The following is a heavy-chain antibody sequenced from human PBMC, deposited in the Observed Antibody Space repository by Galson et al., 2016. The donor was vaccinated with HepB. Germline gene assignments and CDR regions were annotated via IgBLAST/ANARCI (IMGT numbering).Heavy chain of an antibody. Sequence: SLRLSCAASGFTFSRFGIHWVRQAPGKGLEWVAVISNDAINEYYADSVKGRFTISRDNSKNTLFLQLNSLRAEDTAVYYCTNSLGSGSHWYFQHWGQGTLVTVSS. CDR2: ISNDAINE. V-gene: IGHV3-30*18. CDR3: TNSLGSGSHWYFQH. CDR1: GFTFSRFG. D-gene: IGHD3-10*01. J-gene: IGHJ1*01.